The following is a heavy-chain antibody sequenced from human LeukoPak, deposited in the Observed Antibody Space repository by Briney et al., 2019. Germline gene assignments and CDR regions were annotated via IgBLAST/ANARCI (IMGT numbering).Heavy chain of an antibody. CDR2: ITGSGSTI. CDR1: GFTFSDYN. Sequence: GRSLRLSCAASGFTFSDYNMNWVRPAPGKGLGWGSYITGSGSTIFYADSVKGRFTISRENVKNSLYLQMNSLRAEDTAVYYCARPTSSGWYSHWGQGTVVTVSS. V-gene: IGHV3-48*01. CDR3: ARPTSSGWYSH. J-gene: IGHJ4*03. D-gene: IGHD6-19*01.